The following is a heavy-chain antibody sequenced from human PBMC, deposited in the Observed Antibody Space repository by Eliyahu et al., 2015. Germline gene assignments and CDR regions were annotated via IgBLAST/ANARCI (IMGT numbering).Heavy chain of an antibody. J-gene: IGHJ4*02. CDR3: AKGGKYTSSGYFDY. D-gene: IGHD3-22*01. V-gene: IGHV3-23*01. CDR2: ISAGGDLT. CDR1: GFTFTTFA. Sequence: EVQLLESGGGLVQPGGSLRLSCAASGFTFTTFAMGWVRQGPGKGLEWVSGISAGGDLTYYADSVKGRFTISRDNSKMLYLQMNSLRAEDTAVYYCAKGGKYTSSGYFDYWGQGILVTVSS.